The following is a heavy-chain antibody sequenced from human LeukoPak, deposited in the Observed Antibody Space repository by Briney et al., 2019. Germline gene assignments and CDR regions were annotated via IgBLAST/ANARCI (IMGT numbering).Heavy chain of an antibody. Sequence: PSETLSLTCTVSGGSISSYYWSWVWQPPGKGLEWIGYIYYSGSTNYNPSLKSRVTMSVDTSKNQFSLKLSSVTAADTAVYYCVRGGIVGTTARIPLFDYWGQGTLVTVSS. V-gene: IGHV4-59*01. D-gene: IGHD1-26*01. CDR2: IYYSGST. CDR1: GGSISSYY. J-gene: IGHJ4*02. CDR3: VRGGIVGTTARIPLFDY.